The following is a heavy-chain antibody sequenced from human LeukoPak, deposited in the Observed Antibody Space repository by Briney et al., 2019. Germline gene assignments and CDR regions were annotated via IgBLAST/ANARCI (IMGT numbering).Heavy chain of an antibody. V-gene: IGHV4-34*01. Sequence: SETLSLTCAVYGGSFSGYYWSWIRQPPGKGLEWIGEINHSGSTNYNPSLKSRVTISVDTSKNQFSLKPSSVTAADTAVYYCARASSPNYGDYVYYYYYYMDVWGKGTTVTVSS. CDR1: GGSFSGYY. J-gene: IGHJ6*03. CDR3: ARASSPNYGDYVYYYYYYMDV. CDR2: INHSGST. D-gene: IGHD4-17*01.